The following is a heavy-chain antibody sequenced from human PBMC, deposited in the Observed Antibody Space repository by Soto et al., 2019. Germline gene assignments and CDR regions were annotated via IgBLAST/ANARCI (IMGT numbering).Heavy chain of an antibody. CDR3: ARGLIGRGASGPTSSP. Sequence: PSESLSLTCTVSGCSVSSGNYYWSWIRQPPGKGLEWIGFIYYTGSSSYNPSLQSRVTMSLDKSNTQFSLKLTSVTAADTAVYYCARGLIGRGASGPTSSPWGQGTLVTVSS. V-gene: IGHV4-61*01. CDR2: IYYTGSS. D-gene: IGHD5-12*01. CDR1: GCSVSSGNYY. J-gene: IGHJ5*02.